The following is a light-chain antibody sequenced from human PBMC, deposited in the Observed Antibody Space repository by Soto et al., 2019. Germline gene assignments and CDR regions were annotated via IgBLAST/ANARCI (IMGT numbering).Light chain of an antibody. J-gene: IGKJ5*01. V-gene: IGKV4-1*01. Sequence: DIVMTQSPDSLAVSLGERATIKCRSSQSLLYTSNNKNHLAWYQQKPGQSPKVLIYWASTRQTGVPERFSGSGSGTDSTLTISSLQADDVAIYYCQQYFSTPITFGQGTRLEIK. CDR2: WAS. CDR1: QSLLYTSNNKNH. CDR3: QQYFSTPIT.